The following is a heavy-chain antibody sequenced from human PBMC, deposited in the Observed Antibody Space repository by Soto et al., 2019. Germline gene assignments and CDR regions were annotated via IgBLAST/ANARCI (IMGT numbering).Heavy chain of an antibody. CDR2: ISRIGSST. Sequence: AGGSLRLSCAASGFTFSSYAMSWVRQAPGKGLEWVSAISRIGSSTYYADSVKGRFTISRDNSKNTLYLQMNSLRAEDTAVYFCAKGSSGLRFLEWLSPHDYWGQGTLVTVSS. V-gene: IGHV3-23*01. CDR3: AKGSSGLRFLEWLSPHDY. D-gene: IGHD3-3*01. J-gene: IGHJ4*02. CDR1: GFTFSSYA.